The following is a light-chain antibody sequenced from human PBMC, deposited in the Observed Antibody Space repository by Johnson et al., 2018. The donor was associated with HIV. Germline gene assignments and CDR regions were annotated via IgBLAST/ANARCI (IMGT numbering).Light chain of an antibody. CDR2: EDN. Sequence: QSVLTQPPSVSAAPGQRVNISCSGNSSNIENYFVSWYQQLPGAAPRLLIYEDNKRPSGIPGRFSGSKSGPSATLGITGLQTGDEADYYCGTWDSSLSAYVFGTGTKVTVL. CDR3: GTWDSSLSAYV. CDR1: SSNIENYF. V-gene: IGLV1-51*02. J-gene: IGLJ1*01.